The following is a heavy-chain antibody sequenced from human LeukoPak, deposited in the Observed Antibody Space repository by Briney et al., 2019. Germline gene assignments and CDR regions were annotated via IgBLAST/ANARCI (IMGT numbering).Heavy chain of an antibody. V-gene: IGHV3-30-3*01. CDR1: GFTFSSYA. D-gene: IGHD2-2*01. J-gene: IGHJ3*02. CDR2: ISYDGSNK. Sequence: GGSLRLSCAASGFTFSSYAMHWVRQAPGKGLEWVAVISYDGSNKYYADSVKGRFTISRDNSKNSLSLQMNSLRAEDTAVYYCAREGHCSTTSCALDAIEIWGQGTLVAVSS. CDR3: AREGHCSTTSCALDAIEI.